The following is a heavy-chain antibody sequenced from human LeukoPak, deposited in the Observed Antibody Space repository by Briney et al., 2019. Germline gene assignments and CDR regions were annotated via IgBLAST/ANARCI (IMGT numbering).Heavy chain of an antibody. D-gene: IGHD4-23*01. V-gene: IGHV4-4*07. CDR3: ARDDSRGAVVYFDF. J-gene: IGHJ4*02. Sequence: PSETLSLTCSVSGGSMSYNHWSWIRQSAGKQLEWIGRIFASGATTYNPSLKSRVTMSIDTSKEQFSLQITSVTAADTAVYYCARDDSRGAVVYFDFWGQGTLATVSS. CDR2: IFASGAT. CDR1: GGSMSYNH.